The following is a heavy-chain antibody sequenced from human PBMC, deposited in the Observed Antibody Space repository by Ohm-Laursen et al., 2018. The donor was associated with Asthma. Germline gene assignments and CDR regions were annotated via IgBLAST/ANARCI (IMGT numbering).Heavy chain of an antibody. D-gene: IGHD1-26*01. CDR3: ARIGPEWELPGREYSLHH. J-gene: IGHJ1*01. Sequence: SLRLSCTASGYTFSRYSIHWIRQAPGKGLEWVASISTASTFIYYADSVRGRFTTSRDNAKNLVYLQMDGLRAEDTALYYCARIGPEWELPGREYSLHHWGEGTLVTVSS. CDR1: GYTFSRYS. V-gene: IGHV3-21*01. CDR2: ISTASTFI.